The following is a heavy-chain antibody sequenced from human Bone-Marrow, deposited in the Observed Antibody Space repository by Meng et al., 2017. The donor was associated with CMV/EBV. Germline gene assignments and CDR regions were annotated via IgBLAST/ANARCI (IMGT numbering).Heavy chain of an antibody. CDR1: GGSISSSSYY. J-gene: IGHJ4*01. CDR3: ARPSRSLGGVIVKED. D-gene: IGHD3-16*02. V-gene: IGHV4-39*01. CDR2: IYYSGST. Sequence: SETLSLTCTVPGGSISSSSYYWGWIRQPPGKGLEWIGSIYYSGSTYYNPSLKSRVTISVDTSKNQFSLKLSSVTAADTGVYYCARPSRSLGGVIVKEDWGQGTLVTVSS.